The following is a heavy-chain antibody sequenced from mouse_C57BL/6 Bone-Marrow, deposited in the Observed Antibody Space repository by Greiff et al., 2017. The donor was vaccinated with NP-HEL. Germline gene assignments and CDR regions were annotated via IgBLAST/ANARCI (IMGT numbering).Heavy chain of an antibody. Sequence: VQLQQSGPELVKPGASVKISCKASGYAFSSSWMNWVKQRPGTGLEWIGRIYPGDGDTNYNGKFKGKATLTADKSSSTAYMQLSSLTSEDSAVYFCARWGYNYFDYWGQGTTLTVSS. CDR1: GYAFSSSW. V-gene: IGHV1-82*01. D-gene: IGHD2-2*01. CDR2: IYPGDGDT. J-gene: IGHJ2*01. CDR3: ARWGYNYFDY.